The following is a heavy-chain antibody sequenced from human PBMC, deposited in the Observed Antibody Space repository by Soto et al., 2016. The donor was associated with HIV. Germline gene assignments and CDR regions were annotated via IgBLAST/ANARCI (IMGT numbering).Heavy chain of an antibody. J-gene: IGHJ4*02. CDR1: GFAFHDYA. CDR2: INWNSGSI. D-gene: IGHD3-22*01. CDR3: AKACGYFYDHYYFDY. Sequence: EVQLVESGGGLVQPGRSLRLSCAASGFAFHDYAMHWVRQAPGKGLEWVAGINWNSGSIAYADSVKGRFTISRDNAKNSLYLQMNSLRVEDMAFYYCAKACGYFYDHYYFDYWGQGTLVTVSS. V-gene: IGHV3-9*03.